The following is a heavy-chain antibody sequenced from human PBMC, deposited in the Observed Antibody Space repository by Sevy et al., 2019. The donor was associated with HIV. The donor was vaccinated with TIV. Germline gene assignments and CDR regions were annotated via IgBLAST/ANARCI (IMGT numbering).Heavy chain of an antibody. V-gene: IGHV3-23*01. CDR1: GFTFSKYS. D-gene: IGHD2-8*01. Sequence: LSLTCAASGFTFSKYSMSWVRQPPGKGLEWVSTLSFGCGEINHADSVKGRFTISRDNSKNSLYLQMNNLRAEDSAVYYCAREGCTKPHDYWGQGTLVTVSS. J-gene: IGHJ4*02. CDR3: AREGCTKPHDY. CDR2: LSFGCGEI.